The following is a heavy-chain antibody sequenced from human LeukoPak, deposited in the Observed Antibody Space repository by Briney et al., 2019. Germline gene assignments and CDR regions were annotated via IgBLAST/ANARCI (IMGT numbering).Heavy chain of an antibody. CDR2: IYYSGST. D-gene: IGHD3-10*01. V-gene: IGHV4-30-4*01. J-gene: IGHJ4*02. CDR1: GGSISSGDYY. CDR3: ARDLGAGSSVGY. Sequence: SETLSLTCTVSGGSISSGDYYWSWIRQPPGKGLEWIGYIYYSGSTYYNPSLKSRVTISVDTSKNQFSLKLSSVTAADTAVYYCARDLGAGSSVGYWGQGTLVTVSS.